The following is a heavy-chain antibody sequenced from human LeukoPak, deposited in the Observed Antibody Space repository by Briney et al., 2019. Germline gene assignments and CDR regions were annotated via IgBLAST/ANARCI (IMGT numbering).Heavy chain of an antibody. CDR2: INPNSGGT. J-gene: IGHJ4*02. V-gene: IGHV1-2*02. CDR3: ASIYGSGSYHFDY. CDR1: GYTFTGYY. D-gene: IGHD3-10*01. Sequence: ASVKVSCKASGYTFTGYYMHWVRQAPGQGLEWMGWINPNSGGTNYALKFQGRVTMTRDTSISTAYMELSRLRSDDTAVYYCASIYGSGSYHFDYWGQGTLVTVSS.